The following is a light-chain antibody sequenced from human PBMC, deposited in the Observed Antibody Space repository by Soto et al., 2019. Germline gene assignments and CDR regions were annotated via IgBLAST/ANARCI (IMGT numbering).Light chain of an antibody. CDR1: SSDVGGYNY. V-gene: IGLV2-14*01. Sequence: QSVLTQPASVSGSPGQSITISCTGTSSDVGGYNYVSWYQQHPGKAPKLLIYEVTNRPSGVSNRFSGSKSANTASLTISGLQAEDEADYYCSSYTTSSILAFGGGTKVTVL. CDR3: SSYTTSSILA. CDR2: EVT. J-gene: IGLJ2*01.